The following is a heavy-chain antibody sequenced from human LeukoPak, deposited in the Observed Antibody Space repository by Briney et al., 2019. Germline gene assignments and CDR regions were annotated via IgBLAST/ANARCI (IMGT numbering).Heavy chain of an antibody. CDR1: GGSISSSFYY. Sequence: PSETLSLTCTVSGGSISSSFYYWGWIRQSPGKGLEWIGSIYYSGSTYYNPSLKSRVTISVDTSQNQFSLKLSSVTAADTAVYYCARSTYYYGSGSYSSRTNWFDPWGQGTLVTVSS. J-gene: IGHJ5*02. V-gene: IGHV4-39*01. CDR3: ARSTYYYGSGSYSSRTNWFDP. CDR2: IYYSGST. D-gene: IGHD3-10*01.